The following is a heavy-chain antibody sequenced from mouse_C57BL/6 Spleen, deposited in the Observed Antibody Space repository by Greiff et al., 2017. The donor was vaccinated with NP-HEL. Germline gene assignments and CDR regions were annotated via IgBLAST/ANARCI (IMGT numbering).Heavy chain of an antibody. D-gene: IGHD4-1*01. CDR3: ARSGTGTGYFDY. V-gene: IGHV14-2*01. J-gene: IGHJ2*01. Sequence: VQLQQSGAELVKPGASVKLSCTASGFNIKDYYMHWVKQRTEQGLEWIGRIDPEDGDTKYAPKFQGKATITADTSSNTAYLQLSSLTSEDTAVYYGARSGTGTGYFDYWGQGTTLTVSS. CDR1: GFNIKDYY. CDR2: IDPEDGDT.